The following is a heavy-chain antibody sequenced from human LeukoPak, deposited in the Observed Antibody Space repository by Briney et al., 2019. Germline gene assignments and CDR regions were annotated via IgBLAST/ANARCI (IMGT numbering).Heavy chain of an antibody. D-gene: IGHD3-3*01. CDR2: ISSSGSTI. CDR3: ARGGAYYDFWSGYYKSSGIDY. V-gene: IGHV3-48*03. J-gene: IGHJ4*02. CDR1: GFTFSSYE. Sequence: GGSLRLSCAASGFTFSSYEMNWVRQAPGKGLEWVSYISSSGSTIYYADSVKGRFTISRDNAKNSLYLQMNSLRAEDTAAYYCARGGAYYDFWSGYYKSSGIDYWGQGNLVTVSS.